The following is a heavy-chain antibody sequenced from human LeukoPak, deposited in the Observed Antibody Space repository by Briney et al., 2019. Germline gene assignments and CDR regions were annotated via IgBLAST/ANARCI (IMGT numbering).Heavy chain of an antibody. CDR2: ISGTGGNT. CDR3: AKDGAYSSPAHSDC. Sequence: GGSLRLSCTASGFSFNNYAMTWVRQAPGKGLEWVSTISGTGGNTYYADSVKGRFSISRDSSQSTMYLQMNSLRADDTAVYYCAKDGAYSSPAHSDCWGQGTRVTVSS. V-gene: IGHV3-23*01. J-gene: IGHJ4*02. CDR1: GFSFNNYA. D-gene: IGHD6-19*01.